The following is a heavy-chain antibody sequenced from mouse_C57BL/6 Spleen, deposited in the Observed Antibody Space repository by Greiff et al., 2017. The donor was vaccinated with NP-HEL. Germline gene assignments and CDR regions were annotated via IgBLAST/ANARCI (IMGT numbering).Heavy chain of an antibody. J-gene: IGHJ2*01. Sequence: QVQLKQPGAELVKPGASVKLSCKASGYTFTSYWMQWVKQRPGQGLEWIGEIDPSDSYTNYNQKFKGKATLTVDTASSTAYMQLSSLTSEDSAVYYCARSLCISGYFDYWGQGTTLTVSS. D-gene: IGHD1-3*01. V-gene: IGHV1-50*01. CDR1: GYTFTSYW. CDR3: ARSLCISGYFDY. CDR2: IDPSDSYT.